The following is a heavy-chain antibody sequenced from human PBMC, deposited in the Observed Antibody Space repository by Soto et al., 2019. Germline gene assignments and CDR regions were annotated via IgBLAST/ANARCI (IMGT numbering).Heavy chain of an antibody. CDR1: VFTFSSCG. D-gene: IGHD1-1*01. CDR2: IWYDGSNN. J-gene: IGHJ3*02. CDR3: ARETKEQGNTSDI. V-gene: IGHV3-33*01. Sequence: QGQLVDSGGGVVQPERSLRLSGAASVFTFSSCGMHWVRQAPGKGLEWVAAIWYDGSNNYYAASVKGRFTLSRDNSKNPLYLQTHSLRIEHPAVYFCARETKEQGNTSDILRQGTMCTASS.